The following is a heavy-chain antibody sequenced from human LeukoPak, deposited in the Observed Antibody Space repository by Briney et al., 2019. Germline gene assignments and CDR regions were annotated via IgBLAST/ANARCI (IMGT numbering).Heavy chain of an antibody. V-gene: IGHV3-48*04. CDR2: ISSSSSTI. D-gene: IGHD3-10*01. CDR3: ARARSPWFGEYYS. Sequence: PGGSLRLSCAASGFTFSSYSMNWVRQAPGKGLEWVSYISSSSSTIYYADSVKGRFTISRDNAKNSLYLQMNSLRAEDTAVYYCARARSPWFGEYYSWGQGTLVTVSS. CDR1: GFTFSSYS. J-gene: IGHJ4*02.